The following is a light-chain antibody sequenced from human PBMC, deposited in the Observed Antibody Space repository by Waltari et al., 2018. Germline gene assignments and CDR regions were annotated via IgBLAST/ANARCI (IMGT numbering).Light chain of an antibody. CDR3: QERGRT. CDR2: GAS. CDR1: QSLSSN. Sequence: NVLTQSPATLSVSPGEGATLSCKASQSLSSNLAWYQQKPGQLPRLLIYGASTRATGIPARFSGSGSGTEFTLTISSLQAEDFAVYYCQERGRTFGQGTKVEIK. V-gene: IGKV3-15*01. J-gene: IGKJ1*01.